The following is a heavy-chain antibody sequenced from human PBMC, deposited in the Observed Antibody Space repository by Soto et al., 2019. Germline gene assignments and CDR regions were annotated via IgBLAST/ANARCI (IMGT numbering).Heavy chain of an antibody. CDR3: ARLGSSWSLEY. Sequence: PGGSLRLSCAASGWTFSNYGMHLVRQAPGKGLEWVAVIWYDGSNKYYADSVKGRFTISRDNSKNTVYLQMNSLRVEDTAVYYWARLGSSWSLEYWGQGSLVTVSS. J-gene: IGHJ4*02. D-gene: IGHD3-16*01. V-gene: IGHV3-33*01. CDR2: IWYDGSNK. CDR1: GWTFSNYG.